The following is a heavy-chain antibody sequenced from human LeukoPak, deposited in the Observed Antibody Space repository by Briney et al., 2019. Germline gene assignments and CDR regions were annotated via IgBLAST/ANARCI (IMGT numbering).Heavy chain of an antibody. Sequence: GGSLRLSCAASGFTFSSYAMHWVRQAPGKGLEWVAVISYDGSNKYYADSVKGRFTISRDNSKNTLYLQMNSLRAEDTAVYYCARAIAAADHWGQGTLVTVSS. J-gene: IGHJ4*02. D-gene: IGHD6-13*01. CDR2: ISYDGSNK. V-gene: IGHV3-30-3*01. CDR3: ARAIAAADH. CDR1: GFTFSSYA.